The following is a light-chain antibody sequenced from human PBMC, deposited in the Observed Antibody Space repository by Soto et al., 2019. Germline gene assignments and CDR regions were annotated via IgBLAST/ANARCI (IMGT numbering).Light chain of an antibody. CDR2: RNN. Sequence: QAVVTQPPSASGTPGQRVTISCSGSSSNIGSNYVYWHQQLPGTVPQLLIYRNNERPSGVPDRFSGSKSGTSASLAISGLRSEDEADYYCAAWDDSLSGVVFGGGTKLTVL. J-gene: IGLJ2*01. CDR3: AAWDDSLSGVV. CDR1: SSNIGSNY. V-gene: IGLV1-47*01.